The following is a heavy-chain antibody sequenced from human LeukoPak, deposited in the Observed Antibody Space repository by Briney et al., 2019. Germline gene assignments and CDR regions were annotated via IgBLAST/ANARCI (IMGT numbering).Heavy chain of an antibody. V-gene: IGHV4-4*02. CDR2: IDHSGVT. CDR3: ARDGNFDWLLSRTAFDV. J-gene: IGHJ3*01. D-gene: IGHD3-9*01. Sequence: SETPSLTCAVSGGSISSGLWWSWARRPPGKGLEWTGEIDHSGVTNSNPSLRSRVTISVDKSKNQFSLKLTSVNAADTAIYYCARDGNFDWLLSRTAFDVWGQGTMVTVSS. CDR1: GGSISSGLW.